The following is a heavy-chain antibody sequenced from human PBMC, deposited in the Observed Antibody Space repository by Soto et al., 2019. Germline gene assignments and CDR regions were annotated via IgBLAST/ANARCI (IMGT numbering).Heavy chain of an antibody. J-gene: IGHJ4*02. D-gene: IGHD3-22*01. CDR1: GFTFSSYA. CDR2: ISGSGGST. CDR3: AKVLYYYDSSGYYYPFDY. V-gene: IGHV3-23*01. Sequence: GGSLRLSCAASGFTFSSYAMSWVRQAPGKVLEWVSAISGSGGSTYYADSVKGRFTISRDNSKNTLYLQMNSLRAEDTAVYYCAKVLYYYDSSGYYYPFDYWGQGXLVTVYS.